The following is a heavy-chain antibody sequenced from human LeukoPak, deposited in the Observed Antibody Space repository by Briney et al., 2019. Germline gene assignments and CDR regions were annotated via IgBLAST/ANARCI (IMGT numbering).Heavy chain of an antibody. CDR2: IWYDGSNK. J-gene: IGHJ5*02. V-gene: IGHV3-33*06. CDR3: AKDLEGYSYGSASP. CDR1: GFTFSSYG. D-gene: IGHD5-18*01. Sequence: PGRSLRLSCAASGFTFSSYGMHWVRQAPGKGLEWVAVIWYDGSNKYYADSVKGRFTISRDNSKNTLYLQMNSLRAEDTAVYYCAKDLEGYSYGSASPRGQGTLVTVSS.